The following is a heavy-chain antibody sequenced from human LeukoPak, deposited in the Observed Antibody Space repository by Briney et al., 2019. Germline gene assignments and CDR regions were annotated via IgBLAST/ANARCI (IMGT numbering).Heavy chain of an antibody. J-gene: IGHJ6*02. V-gene: IGHV4-34*01. CDR3: ARGVVVGTITFDVGTNYYYGMDV. Sequence: SETLSLTCAVYDGSFSDSHWSWIRQPPGEGLEWIGQIHHSGSTNYKPSLKSRVTISIDTSKSQFSLKLSSVTAADTAVYYCARGVVVGTITFDVGTNYYYGMDVWGQGTTVTVSS. CDR2: IHHSGST. CDR1: DGSFSDSH. D-gene: IGHD1-26*01.